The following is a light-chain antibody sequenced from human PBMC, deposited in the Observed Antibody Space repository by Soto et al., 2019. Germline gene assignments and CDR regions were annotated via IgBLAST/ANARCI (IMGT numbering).Light chain of an antibody. CDR2: LNSDGSH. CDR3: QTWGTGIRV. CDR1: SGHSSYA. J-gene: IGLJ2*01. V-gene: IGLV4-69*01. Sequence: QSVLTQSPSASASLGASVELTCTLSSGHSSYAIAWHQQQPEKGPRYLMKLNSDGSHSKGDGIPDPFSGSSSGAERYLTISSLQSEDEADYYCQTWGTGIRVFGGGTKLTVL.